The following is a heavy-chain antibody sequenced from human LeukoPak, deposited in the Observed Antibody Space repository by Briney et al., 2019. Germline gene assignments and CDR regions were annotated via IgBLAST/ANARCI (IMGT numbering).Heavy chain of an antibody. J-gene: IGHJ4*02. CDR3: ASGDIAGVGRRGFDY. D-gene: IGHD6-13*01. CDR1: GFPFSNYA. V-gene: IGHV3-30*04. CDR2: ISYDGKSN. Sequence: GGSLRLSCAASGFPFSNYAMHWVRLAPGKGLDWLTVISYDGKSNYHADSVKGRFIISRDNSKNTVYLQLNSLRDEDTAVYHCASGDIAGVGRRGFDYWGQGTLVTVSS.